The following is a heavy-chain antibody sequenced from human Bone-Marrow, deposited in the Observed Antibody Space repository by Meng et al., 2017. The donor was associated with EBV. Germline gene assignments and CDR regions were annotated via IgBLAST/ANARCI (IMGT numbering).Heavy chain of an antibody. Sequence: VQGGQSGAEGKRPGSSVKVCRKASGGAFSNSAISWVRQAPGQGLEWMGGFIPILGTPNYAQKYQDRVTITADESTSTAYMELSGLRSEDTAVYYCARESGRGYTPDFWGQGTLVTVSS. CDR3: ARESGRGYTPDF. V-gene: IGHV1-69*01. D-gene: IGHD3-10*01. J-gene: IGHJ4*02. CDR2: FIPILGTP. CDR1: GGAFSNSA.